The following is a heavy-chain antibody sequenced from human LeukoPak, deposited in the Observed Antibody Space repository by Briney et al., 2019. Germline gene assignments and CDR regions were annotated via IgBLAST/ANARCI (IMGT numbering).Heavy chain of an antibody. Sequence: PSGGSLRLSCAASGNYWMHWVRQAPGKGLVWVSHINSDGSWTSYADSVKGRFTISKDNAKNTVYLQMNSLGAEDTAVYYCVSFYETYWGRGTLVTVSS. D-gene: IGHD2/OR15-2a*01. CDR3: VSFYETY. CDR1: GNYW. J-gene: IGHJ4*02. V-gene: IGHV3-74*01. CDR2: INSDGSWT.